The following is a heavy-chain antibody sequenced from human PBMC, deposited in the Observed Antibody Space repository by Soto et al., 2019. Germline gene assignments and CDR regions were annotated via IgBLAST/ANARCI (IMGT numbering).Heavy chain of an antibody. CDR2: IYYSGST. J-gene: IGHJ4*02. CDR1: GGSISSGGYY. Sequence: SETLSLTCTVSGGSISSGGYYWSWIRQHPGKGLEWIGYIYYSGSTYYNPSLKSRVTISVGTSKNQFSLKLSSVTAADTAVYYCASSVATDGRDWVWDYGPGPPGYIHYWGQATLVTVSS. CDR3: ASSVATDGRDWVWDYGPGPPGYIHY. D-gene: IGHD3-10*01. V-gene: IGHV4-31*02.